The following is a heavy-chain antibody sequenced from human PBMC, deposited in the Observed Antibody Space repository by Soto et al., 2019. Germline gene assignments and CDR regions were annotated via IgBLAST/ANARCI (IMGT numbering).Heavy chain of an antibody. D-gene: IGHD3-3*01. V-gene: IGHV3-23*01. CDR1: GFTFSSYA. J-gene: IGHJ4*02. CDR3: AIRDFWSGYSY. CDR2: ISGSGGST. Sequence: GGSLRLSCAASGFTFSSYAMSWVRQAPGKGLEWVSAISGSGGSTYYADSVKGRFTISRDNSKNTLYLQMNSLRAEDTAVYYCAIRDFWSGYSYWGQGTLVTVSS.